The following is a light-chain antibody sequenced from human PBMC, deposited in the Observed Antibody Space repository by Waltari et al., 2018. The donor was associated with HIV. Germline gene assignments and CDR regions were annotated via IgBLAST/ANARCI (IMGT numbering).Light chain of an antibody. V-gene: IGLV2-14*03. J-gene: IGLJ2*01. Sequence: QSALTQPASVSGSPGQSTTFSCNGTTTDIGGYNYASWYQRHPDKAPKLIIFGVSNRPSGISSRFSGSKSGNTASLTISRLQAEDEADYYCCSYTKLTTHYVLFGGGTKLTVL. CDR3: CSYTKLTTHYVL. CDR2: GVS. CDR1: TTDIGGYNY.